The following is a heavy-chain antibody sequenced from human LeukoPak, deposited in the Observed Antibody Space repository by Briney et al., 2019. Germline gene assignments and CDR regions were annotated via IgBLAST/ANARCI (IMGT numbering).Heavy chain of an antibody. CDR1: GFTFSSYA. J-gene: IGHJ4*02. CDR3: AKNLTYYYDSSGPKERY. Sequence: TGGSLRLSCAASGFTFSSYAMSWVRQAPGKGLEWVSAISGSGGSTYYADSVKGRFTISRDNSKNTLYLQMNSLRAEDTAVYYWAKNLTYYYDSSGPKERYWGQGTLVTVSS. D-gene: IGHD3-22*01. V-gene: IGHV3-23*01. CDR2: ISGSGGST.